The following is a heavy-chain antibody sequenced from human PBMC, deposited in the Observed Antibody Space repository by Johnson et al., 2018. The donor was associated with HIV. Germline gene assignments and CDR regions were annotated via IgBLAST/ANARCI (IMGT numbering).Heavy chain of an antibody. Sequence: VQLVESGGGVVQPGRSLRLSCAASGFTFSSYGMHWVRQAPGKGLEWVAVISYDGSNKYYADSVTGRFTISRDNSKNTLYLQMNSLRAEDTAVYYCARDARITMIVVVIPNDAFDILGQGTMVTVSS. V-gene: IGHV3-30*03. CDR3: ARDARITMIVVVIPNDAFDI. J-gene: IGHJ3*02. D-gene: IGHD3-22*01. CDR1: GFTFSSYG. CDR2: ISYDGSNK.